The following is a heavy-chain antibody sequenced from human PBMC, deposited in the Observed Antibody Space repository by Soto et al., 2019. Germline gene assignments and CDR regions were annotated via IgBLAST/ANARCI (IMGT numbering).Heavy chain of an antibody. Sequence: QMQLVQSEPEVKKPGTSVKVSCKASGFTFTSSAVQWVRQARGQRLEWIGWIVVGSGNTNYAQKFQERVTITRDMSTSTAYMELSSLRSEDTAVYYCAAVPPYCSSTSCQKYYYFDYWGQGTLVTVSS. CDR1: GFTFTSSA. D-gene: IGHD2-2*01. CDR2: IVVGSGNT. J-gene: IGHJ4*02. CDR3: AAVPPYCSSTSCQKYYYFDY. V-gene: IGHV1-58*01.